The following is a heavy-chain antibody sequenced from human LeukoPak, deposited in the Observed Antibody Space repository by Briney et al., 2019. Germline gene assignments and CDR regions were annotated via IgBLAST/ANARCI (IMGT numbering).Heavy chain of an antibody. J-gene: IGHJ4*02. V-gene: IGHV4-59*08. Sequence: SETLSLTCTVSGGSISNYYWSWIRQAPGKGLEWIGYAFYTGSTNYNPSLESRVTISVDTSKNQFSLKVSSVTAADTAVYYCARLDYGDYPDYWGQGTLVTVSS. D-gene: IGHD4-17*01. CDR3: ARLDYGDYPDY. CDR2: AFYTGST. CDR1: GGSISNYY.